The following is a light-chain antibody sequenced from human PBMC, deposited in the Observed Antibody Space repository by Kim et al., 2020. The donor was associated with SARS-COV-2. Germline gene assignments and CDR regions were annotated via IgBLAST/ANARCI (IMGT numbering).Light chain of an antibody. V-gene: IGKV1-33*01. CDR3: QQYEDLPLT. CDR1: QDINNY. J-gene: IGKJ4*01. Sequence: ASVGDRLTITCRATQDINNYLKWYQQKPGKAPNLLIYDASMLETGVPSRFSGSGSGTDFTFTISSLQPEDFATYYCQQYEDLPLTFGGGTKVDIK. CDR2: DAS.